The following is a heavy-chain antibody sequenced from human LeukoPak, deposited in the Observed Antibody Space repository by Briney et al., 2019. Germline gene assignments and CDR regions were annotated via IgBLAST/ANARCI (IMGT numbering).Heavy chain of an antibody. D-gene: IGHD6-19*01. CDR1: GYTFTNYA. CDR2: INAGIGNT. Sequence: ASVKVSCKASGYTFTNYAIHWVRQAPGQRLEWMGWINAGIGNTKYSQKFQDRVAITRDTSASTAYMELSSLTSEDTAVYYCSSGDYNSGWVDWGQGTLVIVSS. CDR3: SSGDYNSGWVD. V-gene: IGHV1-3*01. J-gene: IGHJ4*02.